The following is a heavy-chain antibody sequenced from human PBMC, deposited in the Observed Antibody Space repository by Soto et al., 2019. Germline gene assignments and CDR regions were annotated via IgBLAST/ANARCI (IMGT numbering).Heavy chain of an antibody. V-gene: IGHV1-18*01. CDR1: GYTFTSYG. Sequence: QAQLVQSGAEVKKPGASVKVSCKASGYTFTSYGISWVRQAPGQGLEWMGWISAYNGNTNYAQKLQGRVTMTTDTSTSTAYMELRSLRSDDTAVYYCARDSGALRYFDWLYRPHYYGMDVWGQGTTVTVSS. CDR2: ISAYNGNT. CDR3: ARDSGALRYFDWLYRPHYYGMDV. J-gene: IGHJ6*02. D-gene: IGHD3-9*01.